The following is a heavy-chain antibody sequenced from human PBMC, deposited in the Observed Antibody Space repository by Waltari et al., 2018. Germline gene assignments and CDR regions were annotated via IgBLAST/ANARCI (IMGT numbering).Heavy chain of an antibody. CDR3: ARCSSRDGYT. CDR1: GYSISSGYY. D-gene: IGHD5-12*01. CDR2: IYHSGST. V-gene: IGHV4-38-2*01. Sequence: QVQLQESGPGLVKPSETLSLTCAVSGYSISSGYYWGWIRQPPGKGLEWIGSIYHSGSTYYNPALKSRVTISVDTSKNQFSLKLSSVTAADTAVYYCARCSSRDGYTWGQGTLVTVSS. J-gene: IGHJ5*02.